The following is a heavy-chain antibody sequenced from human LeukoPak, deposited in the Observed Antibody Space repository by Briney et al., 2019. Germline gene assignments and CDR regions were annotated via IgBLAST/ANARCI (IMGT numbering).Heavy chain of an antibody. Sequence: ASVKVSCKASGYTFTGYYMHWVRQAPGQGLEWMGWINPNSGGTNYAQKFQGWVTMTRDTSISTAYMELSGLRSDDTAVYYCARDHGDYQDGLDYWGQGTLVTVSS. CDR2: INPNSGGT. D-gene: IGHD4-11*01. J-gene: IGHJ4*02. CDR1: GYTFTGYY. V-gene: IGHV1-2*04. CDR3: ARDHGDYQDGLDY.